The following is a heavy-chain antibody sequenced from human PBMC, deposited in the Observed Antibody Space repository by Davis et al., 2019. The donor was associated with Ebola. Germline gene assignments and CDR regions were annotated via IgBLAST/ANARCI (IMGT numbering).Heavy chain of an antibody. CDR1: GGTFSSYA. V-gene: IGHV1-69*04. CDR3: ARVSFTMVRGVITHSLYYYYYYGMDV. J-gene: IGHJ6*02. D-gene: IGHD3-10*01. Sequence: AASVKVSCKASGGTFSSYAISWVRQAPGQGLEWMGRIIPILGIANYAQKFQGRVTITADKSTSTAYMELSSLRSEDTAVYYCARVSFTMVRGVITHSLYYYYYYGMDVWGQGTTVTVSS. CDR2: IIPILGIA.